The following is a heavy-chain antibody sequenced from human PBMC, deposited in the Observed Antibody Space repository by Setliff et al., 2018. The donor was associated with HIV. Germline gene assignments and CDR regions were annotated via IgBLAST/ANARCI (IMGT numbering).Heavy chain of an antibody. CDR1: GFTFDDYG. CDR3: ARDAGRWGSYYYFRYMDV. D-gene: IGHD3-16*01. CDR2: ASDDGKNI. Sequence: GGSLRLSCAASGFTFDDYGMSWVRQAPGKGLEWVAVASDDGKNIYYADSVKGRFTVSRDNYRNTVFLQMNSLRMEDTAVFYCARDAGRWGSYYYFRYMDVWGKGTTVTVSS. J-gene: IGHJ6*03. V-gene: IGHV3-30*03.